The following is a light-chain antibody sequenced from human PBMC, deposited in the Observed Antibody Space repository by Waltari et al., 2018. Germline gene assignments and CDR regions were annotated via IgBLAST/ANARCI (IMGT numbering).Light chain of an antibody. CDR1: QSISSL. V-gene: IGKV1-5*03. Sequence: DIQMTQSPSTLTASVGDRVTITCRASQSISSLLVWYQQKPGKAPKVLIYKAASLESGVPSRFGGSGSGTEFTLTISSLQPDDFATYYCQQYNSYPWTFGQGTKVEIK. J-gene: IGKJ1*01. CDR3: QQYNSYPWT. CDR2: KAA.